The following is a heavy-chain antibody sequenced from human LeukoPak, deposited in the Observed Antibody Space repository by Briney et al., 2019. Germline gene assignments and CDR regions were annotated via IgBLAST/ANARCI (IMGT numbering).Heavy chain of an antibody. Sequence: GGSLRLSCAASGFTFSSYWMSWVRQAPGKGLEWVAVISYDGSNKYYADSVKGRFTISRDNSKNTLYLQMNSLRAEDTAVYYCAKAGYRGYYYGMDVWGQGTTVTVSS. D-gene: IGHD3-10*01. CDR3: AKAGYRGYYYGMDV. V-gene: IGHV3-30*18. CDR1: GFTFSSYW. J-gene: IGHJ6*02. CDR2: ISYDGSNK.